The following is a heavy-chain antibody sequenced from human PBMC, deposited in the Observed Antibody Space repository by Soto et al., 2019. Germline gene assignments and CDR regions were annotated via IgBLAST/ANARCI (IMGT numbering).Heavy chain of an antibody. D-gene: IGHD6-6*01. J-gene: IGHJ4*01. CDR2: ISGSGDTT. CDR1: GFTFSSFA. CDR3: ARLPLYGSSSHPLDY. V-gene: IGHV3-23*01. Sequence: EVELLESGGGLVQPGGSLRLSCAASGFTFSSFAMSWVRQAPGKGLEWVSFISGSGDTTLYADSVKGRFTVSRDNSKNTVSLQMRSLRAEDTAIYYCARLPLYGSSSHPLDYWGHGTLVTVSS.